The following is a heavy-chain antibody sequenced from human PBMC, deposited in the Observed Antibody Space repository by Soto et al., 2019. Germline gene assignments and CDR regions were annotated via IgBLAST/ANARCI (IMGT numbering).Heavy chain of an antibody. V-gene: IGHV1-69*13. CDR3: AFSPVVVPLYAFDI. D-gene: IGHD2-21*01. J-gene: IGHJ3*02. CDR1: GGTFSSYA. CDR2: IIPIFGTA. Sequence: GASVKVSCKASGGTFSSYAISWVRQAPGQGLEWMGGIIPIFGTANYAQKFQGRVTITADESTSTAYMELSSLRSEDTAVYYCAFSPVVVPLYAFDIWGQGTMVTVSS.